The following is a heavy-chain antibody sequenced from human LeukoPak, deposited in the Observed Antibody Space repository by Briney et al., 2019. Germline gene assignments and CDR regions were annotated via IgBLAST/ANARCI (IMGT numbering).Heavy chain of an antibody. J-gene: IGHJ4*02. CDR1: GFTFSRHG. D-gene: IGHD3-3*01. CDR2: ISNDGSRK. CDR3: ARDRAWNYFDY. V-gene: IGHV3-30*03. Sequence: GGSLRLSCAPSGFTFSRHGMHWVRQAPGKGLGWVAIISNDGSRKYYAHSVEGRLTISRDNSKNTLYLQMDSLRAEDTAVYYCARDRAWNYFDYWGQGTLVTVSS.